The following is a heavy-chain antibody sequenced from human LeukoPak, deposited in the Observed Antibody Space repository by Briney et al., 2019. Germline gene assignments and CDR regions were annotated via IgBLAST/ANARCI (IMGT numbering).Heavy chain of an antibody. CDR3: AASYYYYSSGPRPYYFDF. Sequence: SETLSLTCTVSGGSISTYYWSWIRQPPGKGLEWIGYIYYSGSTNYNPTLKSRVTISVDTSKNQFSLKLSSVTAADTAVYYCAASYYYYSSGPRPYYFDFWGQGTLVTVSS. V-gene: IGHV4-59*08. CDR1: GGSISTYY. D-gene: IGHD3-22*01. J-gene: IGHJ4*02. CDR2: IYYSGST.